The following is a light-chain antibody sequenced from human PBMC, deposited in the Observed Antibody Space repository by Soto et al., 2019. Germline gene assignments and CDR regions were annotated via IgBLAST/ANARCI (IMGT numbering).Light chain of an antibody. CDR2: AAS. Sequence: EIVWTQSPGTLSLSPGERATLSCRASQSVSSSYLAWYQHKPGQAPRLLIYAASNRATGIPARFSGSGSGTDFTLTISSLEPEDFAVYYCPQRSNWLTFGGGNKVDIK. CDR1: QSVSSSY. CDR3: PQRSNWLT. V-gene: IGKV3D-20*02. J-gene: IGKJ4*01.